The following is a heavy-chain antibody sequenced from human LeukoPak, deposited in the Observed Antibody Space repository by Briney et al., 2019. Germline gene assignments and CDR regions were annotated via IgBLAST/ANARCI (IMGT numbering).Heavy chain of an antibody. CDR3: ARRSLEAGSPIHY. V-gene: IGHV4-39*01. J-gene: IGHJ4*02. Sequence: SETLSLTCTASGGSISSSSYYWGWIRQPPGKGLEWIGSIYYSGSTYYNPSLKSRVTISVDTSKNQFSLKLSSVTAADTAVYYCARRSLEAGSPIHYWGQGTLVTVSS. CDR2: IYYSGST. CDR1: GGSISSSSYY. D-gene: IGHD3-10*01.